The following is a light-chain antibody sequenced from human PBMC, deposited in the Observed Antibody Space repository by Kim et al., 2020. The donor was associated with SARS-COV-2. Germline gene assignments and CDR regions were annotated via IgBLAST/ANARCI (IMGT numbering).Light chain of an antibody. CDR3: NSRDSNENVF. J-gene: IGLJ2*01. CDR1: SLRSYY. Sequence: VALGQTVMITCQGDSLRSYYETWYQQKQGKAPILVIYGKNNRPSGIPDRFSGSSSGNTASLTITGTQAGDEADYYCNSRDSNENVFFGGGTQLTVL. V-gene: IGLV3-19*01. CDR2: GKN.